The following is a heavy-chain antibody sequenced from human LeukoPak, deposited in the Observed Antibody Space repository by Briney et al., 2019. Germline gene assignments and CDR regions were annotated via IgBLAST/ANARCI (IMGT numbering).Heavy chain of an antibody. V-gene: IGHV3-66*02. J-gene: IGHJ4*02. CDR1: GFTVSSNY. CDR2: IYSGGST. D-gene: IGHD3-22*01. Sequence: GGSLRLPCAASGFTVSSNYVSWVRQAPGKGLEWVSVIYSGGSTYYADSVKGRFTISRDNSKNTLYLQMNSLRAEDTAVYYCARERGYYDSSGYESVDYWGQGTLVTVSS. CDR3: ARERGYYDSSGYESVDY.